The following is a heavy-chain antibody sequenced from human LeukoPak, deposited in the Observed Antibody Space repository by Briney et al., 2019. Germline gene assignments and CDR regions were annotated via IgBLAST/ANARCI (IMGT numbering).Heavy chain of an antibody. D-gene: IGHD5-18*01. CDR1: GFTFDDYA. J-gene: IGHJ4*02. CDR2: ISGDGGST. Sequence: GGSLRLSCAASGFTFDDYAMHWVRQAPGKGLEWVSLISGDGGSTYYADSVKGRFTISRDNSKNSLYLQMNSLRTEDTALYYCARGPRPDTAMVTPNGSYWGQGTLVTVSS. CDR3: ARGPRPDTAMVTPNGSY. V-gene: IGHV3-43*02.